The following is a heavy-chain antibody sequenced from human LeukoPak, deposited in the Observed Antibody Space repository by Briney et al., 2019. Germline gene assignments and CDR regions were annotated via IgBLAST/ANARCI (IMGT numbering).Heavy chain of an antibody. J-gene: IGHJ4*02. D-gene: IGHD3-22*01. CDR1: GITLSNYG. Sequence: GGSLRLSCAVSGITLSNYGMSWVREAPGKGLEWVAGISDSGGSTNYADSVKGRFTISRDNPKNTLYLQMKSLRAEDTAVYFCAKRGVVIRVILVGFHKEAYYFDSWGQGALVTVSS. V-gene: IGHV3-23*01. CDR2: ISDSGGST. CDR3: AKRGVVIRVILVGFHKEAYYFDS.